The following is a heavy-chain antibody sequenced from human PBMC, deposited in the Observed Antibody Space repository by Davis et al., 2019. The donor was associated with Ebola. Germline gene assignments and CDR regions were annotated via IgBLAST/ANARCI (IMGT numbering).Heavy chain of an antibody. J-gene: IGHJ5*02. CDR3: ARHRSERDWFDP. CDR1: GVSTSDYY. D-gene: IGHD3-10*01. Sequence: MPSETLSLTCTVSGVSTSDYYWSWLRQPPGKGLEWIGFLYSGGNSNYNPSLKSRVTISIDTSKNQFALNLSSVTAADTAMYYCARHRSERDWFDPWGQGILVTVS. V-gene: IGHV4-59*08. CDR2: LYSGGNS.